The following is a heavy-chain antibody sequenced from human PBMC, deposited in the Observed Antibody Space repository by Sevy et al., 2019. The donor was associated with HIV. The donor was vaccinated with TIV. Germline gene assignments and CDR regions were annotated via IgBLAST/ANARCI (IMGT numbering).Heavy chain of an antibody. CDR2: MYRAGST. J-gene: IGHJ3*02. Sequence: SKTLSLTCAVSGYSINSGYYWGWVRQPPGKGLEWIGSMYRAGSTYYNPSLKSRVTISVDTSKNQFSLKLSSVTAADTAVYYCAADSGNYYGAFDIWGQGTMVTVSS. CDR1: GYSINSGYY. D-gene: IGHD1-26*01. CDR3: AADSGNYYGAFDI. V-gene: IGHV4-38-2*01.